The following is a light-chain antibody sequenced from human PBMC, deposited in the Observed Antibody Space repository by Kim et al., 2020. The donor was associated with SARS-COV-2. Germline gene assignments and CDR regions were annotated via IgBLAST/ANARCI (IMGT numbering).Light chain of an antibody. Sequence: GQSITIACTGSSSDIGHANYVSWYQQYPGKAPKLMNFNVAQRPSGISNQFSGSKSGDTASLTISGLQAEDEADYYCSSYTTSASYVFGTGTQLTVL. CDR3: SSYTTSASYV. CDR1: SSDIGHANY. CDR2: NVA. J-gene: IGLJ1*01. V-gene: IGLV2-14*04.